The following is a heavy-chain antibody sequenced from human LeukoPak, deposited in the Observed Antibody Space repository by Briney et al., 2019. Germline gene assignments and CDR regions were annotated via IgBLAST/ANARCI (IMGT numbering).Heavy chain of an antibody. CDR1: GFTFSSYA. CDR2: ISYDGSNK. J-gene: IGHJ4*02. Sequence: PGGSLRLSCAASGFTFSSYAMHWVRQAPGKGLEWVAVISYDGSNKYYADSVKGRFTISRDNSKNTLYLQMNSLRAEDTAVHYCAKARHLKAVYFFDYWGQGTLVTVSS. V-gene: IGHV3-30*04. CDR3: AKARHLKAVYFFDY. D-gene: IGHD2/OR15-2a*01.